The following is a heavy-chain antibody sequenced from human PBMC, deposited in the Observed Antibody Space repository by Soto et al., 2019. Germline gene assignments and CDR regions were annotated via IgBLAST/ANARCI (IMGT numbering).Heavy chain of an antibody. D-gene: IGHD5-12*01. Sequence: QVQLVQSGAEVRQPASSVKVSCKTSGGTFSSYAISWVRQAPGQGLEWMGGIVPIVDTSTYAQKFQGRVTITAVESTSTVYMELSSLRSDDTAVYYCVSVVAIPGYPDNWGQGTLVTVSS. CDR1: GGTFSSYA. V-gene: IGHV1-69*12. CDR3: VSVVAIPGYPDN. CDR2: IVPIVDTS. J-gene: IGHJ4*02.